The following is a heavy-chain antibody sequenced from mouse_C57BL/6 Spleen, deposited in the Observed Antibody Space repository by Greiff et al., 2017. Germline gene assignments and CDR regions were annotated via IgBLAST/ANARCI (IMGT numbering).Heavy chain of an antibody. J-gene: IGHJ4*01. V-gene: IGHV1-80*01. Sequence: QVQLQQSGAELVKPGASVKISCKASGYAFSSYWMNWVKQRPGKGLEWIGQIYPGDGDTNYNGKFKGTATLTADKSSSTAYMQLSSLTSEDAAVYFCARSQLRGAMDYWGQGTSVTVSS. CDR1: GYAFSSYW. D-gene: IGHD3-2*02. CDR2: IYPGDGDT. CDR3: ARSQLRGAMDY.